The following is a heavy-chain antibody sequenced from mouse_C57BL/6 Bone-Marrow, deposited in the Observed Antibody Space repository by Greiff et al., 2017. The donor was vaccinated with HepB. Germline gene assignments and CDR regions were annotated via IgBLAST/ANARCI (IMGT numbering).Heavy chain of an antibody. Sequence: VQLQQSGPELVKPGASVKISCKASGYTFTDYYMNWVKQSHGKSLEWIGDINPNNGGTSYNQKFKGKATLTVDKSSSTAYMELRSLTSEDSAVYYCALLLYFDYWGQGTTLTVSS. V-gene: IGHV1-26*01. CDR2: INPNNGGT. CDR3: ALLLYFDY. J-gene: IGHJ2*01. CDR1: GYTFTDYY. D-gene: IGHD1-1*01.